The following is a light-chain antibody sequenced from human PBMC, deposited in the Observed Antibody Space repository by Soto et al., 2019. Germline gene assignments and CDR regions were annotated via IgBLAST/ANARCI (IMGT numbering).Light chain of an antibody. V-gene: IGLV3-21*04. J-gene: IGLJ2*01. CDR1: NIGSKF. CDR3: QVWDSSGDHVV. CDR2: DES. Sequence: SYELTQPPSVSVAPGKTARITCGGNNIGSKFVHWYQQKPGQAPVMVIYDESDRPSGIPERFSGSNSGNTATLTISRVEAGDEADYYCQVWDSSGDHVVFGGGTKLTVL.